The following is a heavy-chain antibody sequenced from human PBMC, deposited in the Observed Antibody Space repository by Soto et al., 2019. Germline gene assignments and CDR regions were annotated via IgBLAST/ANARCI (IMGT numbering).Heavy chain of an antibody. V-gene: IGHV1-2*04. CDR1: GYTFTGYY. Sequence: ASVEVSCKASGYTFTGYYMDWVRQAPGEGREFIRWINPNSGGTNYAQKFQGWVTMTRDTSISTAYMELSRLTSDDTAVYYCARGGLLGYCSSTSCYSSFDPWGQGPLVTVSS. J-gene: IGHJ5*02. D-gene: IGHD2-2*02. CDR2: INPNSGGT. CDR3: ARGGLLGYCSSTSCYSSFDP.